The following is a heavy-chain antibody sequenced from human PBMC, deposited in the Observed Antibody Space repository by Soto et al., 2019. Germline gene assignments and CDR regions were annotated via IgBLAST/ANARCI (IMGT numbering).Heavy chain of an antibody. CDR2: ISISSGNT. Sequence: QVQLVQSGAEVKKPGASVKVSCKASGYTFSDYGITWVRQAPGQGLEWMGWISISSGNTHFEESLQGRVTMTSDKTSTAYMELWRLRSDDSAMYYCARSYNYGSYWYFDLWGRDTLVTVSS. CDR3: ARSYNYGSYWYFDL. J-gene: IGHJ2*01. D-gene: IGHD3-10*01. V-gene: IGHV1-18*04. CDR1: GYTFSDYG.